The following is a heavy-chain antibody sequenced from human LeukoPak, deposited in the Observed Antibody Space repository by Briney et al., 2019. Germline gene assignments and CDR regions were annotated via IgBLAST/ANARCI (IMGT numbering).Heavy chain of an antibody. Sequence: PGGSLRLSCAASGFTFSTYALHWVRQAPGKGLEWVAIISYDGSNEYYADSVKGRFTISRDNSKNTLYLQMNSLRAADTAVYYCARGGRVYYYDSSGYSYARYDAFDIWGQGTMVTVSS. V-gene: IGHV3-30*04. J-gene: IGHJ3*02. CDR2: ISYDGSNE. CDR3: ARGGRVYYYDSSGYSYARYDAFDI. CDR1: GFTFSTYA. D-gene: IGHD3-22*01.